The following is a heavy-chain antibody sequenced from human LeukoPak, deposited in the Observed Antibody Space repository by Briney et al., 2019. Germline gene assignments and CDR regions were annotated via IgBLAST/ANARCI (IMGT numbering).Heavy chain of an antibody. D-gene: IGHD2-2*01. CDR2: INHSGST. Sequence: PSETLSLTCAVYGGSFSGYYWSWIRQPPGKGLEGIGEINHSGSTNYNRSLKGRVTIPVDTSKNQFSLKLSSVTAPDTAVYYCARETTPIVVVPAASYYYGMDVWGQGTTVTVSS. CDR1: GGSFSGYY. V-gene: IGHV4-34*01. CDR3: ARETTPIVVVPAASYYYGMDV. J-gene: IGHJ6*02.